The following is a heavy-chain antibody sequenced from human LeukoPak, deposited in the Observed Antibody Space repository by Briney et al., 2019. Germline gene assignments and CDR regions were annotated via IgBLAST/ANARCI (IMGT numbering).Heavy chain of an antibody. CDR1: GGSISSYY. Sequence: PSETLSLTCTVSGGSISSYYWSWIRQPPGKGLEWIGYIYYSGSTNYNPSLKRRVTISVDTSKNQFSLKLSSVTAADTAVYYCARGSRGYGDYVRLYNWFDPWGQGTLVTVSS. D-gene: IGHD4-17*01. V-gene: IGHV4-59*01. J-gene: IGHJ5*02. CDR2: IYYSGST. CDR3: ARGSRGYGDYVRLYNWFDP.